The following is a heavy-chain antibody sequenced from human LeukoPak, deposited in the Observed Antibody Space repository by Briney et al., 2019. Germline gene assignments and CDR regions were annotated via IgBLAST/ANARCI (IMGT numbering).Heavy chain of an antibody. CDR3: ARGVVADNWFDP. CDR2: INQDGSEK. D-gene: IGHD2-2*01. Sequence: PGGSLRLSCASSGFTFSTYWMSWLRQAPGKGLDWVANINQDGSEKYYVDSVKGRFTISRDNAKNSLYLQMNSLRAEDTAVYYCARGVVADNWFDPWGQGTLVTVSS. J-gene: IGHJ5*02. V-gene: IGHV3-7*01. CDR1: GFTFSTYW.